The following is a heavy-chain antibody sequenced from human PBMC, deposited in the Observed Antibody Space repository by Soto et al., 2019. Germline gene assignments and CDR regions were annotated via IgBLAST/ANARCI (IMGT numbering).Heavy chain of an antibody. CDR2: IIPILGIA. CDR1: GGTFSSYT. D-gene: IGHD3-10*01. CDR3: ARDYPYGSGSYYRIHFDY. Sequence: QVQLVQSGAEVKKPGSSVKVSCKASGGTFSSYTISWVRQAPGQGLEWMGRIIPILGIANYAQKFQGRVMITADKSTSTAYMELSSLRSEDTAVYYCARDYPYGSGSYYRIHFDYWGQGTLVTVSS. J-gene: IGHJ4*02. V-gene: IGHV1-69*08.